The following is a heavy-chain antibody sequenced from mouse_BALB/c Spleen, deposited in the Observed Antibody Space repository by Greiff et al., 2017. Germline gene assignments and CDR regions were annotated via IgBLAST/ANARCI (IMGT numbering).Heavy chain of an antibody. CDR1: GYTFTSYW. CDR2: IYPGDGDT. D-gene: IGHD2-2*01. J-gene: IGHJ3*01. Sequence: QVQLQQSGAELARPGASVKLSCKASGYTFTSYWMQWVKQRPGQGLEWIGAIYPGDGDTRYTQKFKGKATLTADKSSSTAYMQLSSLASEDSAVYYCAGYDWFAYWGQGTLVTVSA. V-gene: IGHV1-87*01. CDR3: AGYDWFAY.